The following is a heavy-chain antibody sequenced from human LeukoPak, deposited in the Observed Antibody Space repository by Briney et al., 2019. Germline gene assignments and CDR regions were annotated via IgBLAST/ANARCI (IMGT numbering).Heavy chain of an antibody. D-gene: IGHD2-2*01. J-gene: IGHJ3*02. Sequence: PGGSLRLSCAASGFTFSSYAMSWVRQAPGKGLEWVSAISGSGGSTYYADSVKGRFTISRDNSKNALYLQMNSLRAEDTAVYYCAKDLDCSSTSCYDDAFDIWGQGTMATVSS. V-gene: IGHV3-23*01. CDR3: AKDLDCSSTSCYDDAFDI. CDR2: ISGSGGST. CDR1: GFTFSSYA.